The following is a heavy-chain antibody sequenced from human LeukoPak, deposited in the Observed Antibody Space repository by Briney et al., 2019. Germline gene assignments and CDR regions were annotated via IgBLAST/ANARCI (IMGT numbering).Heavy chain of an antibody. CDR2: INHSGST. CDR1: GGSFSGYY. Sequence: SETLSLTCAVYGGSFSGYYWSWIRQTPGKGLEWIGEINHSGSTDYSPSLKSRVTISVDTSKTHFSLKLSSVTAADTAVYYCARVGDCSGGGCYRNYFDYWGQGTLVTASS. J-gene: IGHJ4*02. D-gene: IGHD2-15*01. V-gene: IGHV4-34*01. CDR3: ARVGDCSGGGCYRNYFDY.